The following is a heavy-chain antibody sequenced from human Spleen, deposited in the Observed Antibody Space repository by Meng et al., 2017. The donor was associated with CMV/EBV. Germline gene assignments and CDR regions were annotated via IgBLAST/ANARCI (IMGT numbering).Heavy chain of an antibody. V-gene: IGHV1-46*01. J-gene: IGHJ6*02. CDR2: INPSGGST. CDR1: GYILTNYY. Sequence: ASVKVSCKASGYILTNYYMHWVRQAPGQGLEWMAIINPSGGSTSSAQKFQGRVTLTRDTSTSTDYMELSSLRSEDTAVYYCAREAYYDSSGHYFYYGMDVWGQGTTVTVSS. CDR3: AREAYYDSSGHYFYYGMDV. D-gene: IGHD3-22*01.